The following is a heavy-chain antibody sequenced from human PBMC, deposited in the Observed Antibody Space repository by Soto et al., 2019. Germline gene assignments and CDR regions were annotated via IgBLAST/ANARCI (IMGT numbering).Heavy chain of an antibody. J-gene: IGHJ4*02. V-gene: IGHV2-5*02. Sequence: SGPTLVHPTQTLTLTCTFSGFSLSTSGVGVGWIRQPPGKALEWLALIYWDDDKRYSPSLKSRLTITKDTSKNQVVLTMTNMDPVDTATYYCAHGKILTGYSRVVLMAGYWGQGTLVTVSS. CDR2: IYWDDDK. CDR3: AHGKILTGYSRVVLMAGY. D-gene: IGHD3-9*01. CDR1: GFSLSTSGVG.